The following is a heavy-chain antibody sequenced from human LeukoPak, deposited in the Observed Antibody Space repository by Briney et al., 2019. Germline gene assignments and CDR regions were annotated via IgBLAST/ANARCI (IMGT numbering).Heavy chain of an antibody. Sequence: PSETLSLTCTVSGGSISSYYWSWIRQPPGKGLEWIGYIYYSGSTNYNPSLKSRVTISVDTSKNQFSLKLSSVTAADTAVYYCARVRDYYDSSGYYPTLDYWGQGTLVTVSS. V-gene: IGHV4-59*01. D-gene: IGHD3-22*01. CDR1: GGSISSYY. CDR2: IYYSGST. J-gene: IGHJ4*02. CDR3: ARVRDYYDSSGYYPTLDY.